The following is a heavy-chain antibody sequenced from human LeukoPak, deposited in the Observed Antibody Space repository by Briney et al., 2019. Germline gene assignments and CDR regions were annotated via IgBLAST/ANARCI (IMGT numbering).Heavy chain of an antibody. V-gene: IGHV1-2*02. Sequence: ASVKVSCKASGYTFTGYYIHWVRQAPGQGLEWMGWINPNSGGTKYAQKFQGRVTMTRDTSINTAYMELSRLRSDDTAVYFCARADCSGGYCHIYFHYWGQGALVTVSS. J-gene: IGHJ4*02. CDR1: GYTFTGYY. CDR2: INPNSGGT. D-gene: IGHD2-15*01. CDR3: ARADCSGGYCHIYFHY.